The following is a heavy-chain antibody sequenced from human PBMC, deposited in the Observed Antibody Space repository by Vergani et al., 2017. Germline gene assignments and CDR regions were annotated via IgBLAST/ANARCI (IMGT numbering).Heavy chain of an antibody. Sequence: QVQLQQWGAGLLKPSETLSLTCAVYGGSFSGYYWSWIRQPPGKGLEWIGEINHSGSTNYNPSLKSRVTISVDTSKNQFSLKLSSVTAADTAVYYCARDQHVPAAGGGYYYYYMDVWGKGTTVTVSS. CDR2: INHSGST. V-gene: IGHV4-34*01. J-gene: IGHJ6*03. CDR1: GGSFSGYY. CDR3: ARDQHVPAAGGGYYYYYMDV. D-gene: IGHD2-2*01.